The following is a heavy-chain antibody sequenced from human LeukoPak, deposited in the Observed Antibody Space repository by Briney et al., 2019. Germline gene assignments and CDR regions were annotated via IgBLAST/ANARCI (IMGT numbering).Heavy chain of an antibody. Sequence: GGSLRLSCAASGFTFSSYAMSWVRQAPGKGLEWVSAISGSGGSTYYADSVKGRFTISRDNSKNTLYLQMNSLRAEDTAVYYCAKGSTYYNYYSMDVWGKGTTVTVSS. CDR2: ISGSGGST. V-gene: IGHV3-23*01. J-gene: IGHJ6*03. CDR3: AKGSTYYNYYSMDV. CDR1: GFTFSSYA.